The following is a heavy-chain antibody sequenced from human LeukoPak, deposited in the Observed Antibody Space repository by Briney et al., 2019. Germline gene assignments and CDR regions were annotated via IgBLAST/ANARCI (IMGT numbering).Heavy chain of an antibody. CDR3: ARDRVPGQWQLVPDPFAI. V-gene: IGHV3-30*04. CDR2: ISYDGMNK. J-gene: IGHJ3*02. CDR1: GFTFSSYA. D-gene: IGHD6-13*01. Sequence: GRSLRLSCSASGFTFSSYAMHWVGQAPGKGLEWVAVISYDGMNKYYADSVKGRFTISRDNSKNTLYLQMNSLRAEDTAVYYCARDRVPGQWQLVPDPFAIWGQGTLVTVSS.